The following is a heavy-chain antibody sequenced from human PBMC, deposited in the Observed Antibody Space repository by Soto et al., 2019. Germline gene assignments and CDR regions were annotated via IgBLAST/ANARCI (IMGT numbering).Heavy chain of an antibody. CDR1: GGSISSGSYY. V-gene: IGHV4-31*03. CDR2: IYYSGST. J-gene: IGHJ4*02. D-gene: IGHD3-16*01. CDR3: AREGGDGVDY. Sequence: QVQLQESGPGLVKPSQTLSLTCTVSGGSISSGSYYWTWIRQHPGKGLEWIGYIYYSGSTYYNPSLKGRVTISVDTSTNQFPLKLTSVTAADTAVFYCAREGGDGVDYWGQGTLVTVAS.